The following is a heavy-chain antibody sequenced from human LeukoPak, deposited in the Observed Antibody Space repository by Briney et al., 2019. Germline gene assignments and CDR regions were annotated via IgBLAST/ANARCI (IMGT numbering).Heavy chain of an antibody. D-gene: IGHD3-9*01. CDR2: IKQDGSEK. Sequence: GGSLRLSCAASGFTFSSYWMSWVRQAPGKGLEWVANIKQDGSEKYYVDSVKGRFTISRDNAKNSLYLQMNSLRAEDTAVYYCARDRRDILTGSRGNYYYYYMDVWGKGTTVTISS. CDR1: GFTFSSYW. CDR3: ARDRRDILTGSRGNYYYYYMDV. V-gene: IGHV3-7*01. J-gene: IGHJ6*03.